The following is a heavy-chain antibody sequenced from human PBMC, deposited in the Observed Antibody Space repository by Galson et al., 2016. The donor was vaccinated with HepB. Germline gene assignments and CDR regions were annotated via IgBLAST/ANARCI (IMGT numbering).Heavy chain of an antibody. CDR1: GGSISPYY. CDR3: ARSSRELSHLREYFFDL. D-gene: IGHD3-16*02. J-gene: IGHJ4*02. Sequence: SETLSLTCSVSGGSISPYYWSWIRQPPGKGLEWIGHVHYTGITDYNPSLKSRAIISSDTSKNQFSLKLSSVTAADTAVYYCARSSRELSHLREYFFDLWGQGALVTVSS. CDR2: VHYTGIT. V-gene: IGHV4-59*01.